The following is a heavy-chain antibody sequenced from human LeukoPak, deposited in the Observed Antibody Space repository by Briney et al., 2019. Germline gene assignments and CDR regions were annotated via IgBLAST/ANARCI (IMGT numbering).Heavy chain of an antibody. CDR2: ISGSGGGT. CDR3: ARAIVPLYASGWYYFDY. V-gene: IGHV3-23*01. J-gene: IGHJ4*02. CDR1: GFTFSSYG. Sequence: GGSLRLSCAASGFTFSSYGMSWVRQAPGKGLEWVSAISGSGGGTYYADSVKGRFTISRDNSKNTLYLQMNSLRAEDTAVYYCARAIVPLYASGWYYFDYWAREPWSPSPQ. D-gene: IGHD6-19*01.